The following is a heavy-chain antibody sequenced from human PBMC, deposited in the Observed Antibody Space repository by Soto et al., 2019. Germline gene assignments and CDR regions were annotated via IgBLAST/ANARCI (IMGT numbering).Heavy chain of an antibody. J-gene: IGHJ5*02. CDR1: GGSISSSSYY. Sequence: LSLTCTVSGGSISSSSYYWGWIRQPPGKGLEWIGSIYYSGSTYYNPSLKSRVTISVDTSKNQFSLKLSSVTAADTAVYYCARTDYYGSGWFDPWGQGTLVTVSS. V-gene: IGHV4-39*01. CDR3: ARTDYYGSGWFDP. CDR2: IYYSGST. D-gene: IGHD3-10*01.